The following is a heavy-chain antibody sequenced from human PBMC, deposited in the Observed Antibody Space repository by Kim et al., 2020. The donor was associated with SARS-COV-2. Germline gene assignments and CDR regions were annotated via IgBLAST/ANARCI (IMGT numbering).Heavy chain of an antibody. CDR3: AKDMAGTTGALDY. J-gene: IGHJ4*02. D-gene: IGHD1-1*01. CDR1: GFTFNDYG. CDR2: ISWNSVSI. V-gene: IGHV3-9*01. Sequence: GGSLRLSCAASGFTFNDYGMHWVRQAPGKGLEWVSGISWNSVSIGYADSVKGRFIISRDNAKNSLYLQMNSLRPEDTALYYCAKDMAGTTGALDYWGQGT.